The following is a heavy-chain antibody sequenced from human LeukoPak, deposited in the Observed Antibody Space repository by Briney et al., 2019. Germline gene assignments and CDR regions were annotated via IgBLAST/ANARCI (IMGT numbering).Heavy chain of an antibody. CDR2: ISGSGGST. CDR1: GFTCSSYA. J-gene: IGHJ4*02. CDR3: AKHSGSYHGETPFDY. Sequence: GGSLRLSCAASGFTCSSYAMSWVRQAPGKGLEWVSGISGSGGSTYYADSVKGGFTISRDNTKNTLYMKKKRVRGEDTAVYYCAKHSGSYHGETPFDYWGQGTLVTVSS. D-gene: IGHD1-26*01. V-gene: IGHV3-23*01.